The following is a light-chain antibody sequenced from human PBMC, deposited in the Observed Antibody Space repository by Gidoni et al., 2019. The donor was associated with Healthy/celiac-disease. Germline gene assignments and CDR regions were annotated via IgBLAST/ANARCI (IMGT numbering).Light chain of an antibody. CDR1: QGISNY. J-gene: IGKJ4*01. CDR3: QKYNSAPT. V-gene: IGKV1-27*01. Sequence: IQLTQSPSSLSASVGDRVPITCRARQGISNYVAWYQQKPGKVPKLLIYAASTLQSGVPSRLSGSGSGTDLTLTISRLQREEVATYYCQKYNSAPTFGGGTKVEIK. CDR2: AAS.